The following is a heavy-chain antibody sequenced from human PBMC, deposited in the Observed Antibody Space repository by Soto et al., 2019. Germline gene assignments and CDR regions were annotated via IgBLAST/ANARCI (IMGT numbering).Heavy chain of an antibody. CDR3: SSDGSSTANWIDP. D-gene: IGHD2-15*01. Sequence: SETLSLTCTVSGDSFNTGGYYWTWIRQHPGKGLEWMGYIYYTGKTYYNPSLESRLTMSVDTSKNQFSLKLSSVTAADTGVYYCSSDGSSTANWIDPWGQGTPVTAPQ. CDR2: IYYTGKT. V-gene: IGHV4-31*03. CDR1: GDSFNTGGYY. J-gene: IGHJ5*02.